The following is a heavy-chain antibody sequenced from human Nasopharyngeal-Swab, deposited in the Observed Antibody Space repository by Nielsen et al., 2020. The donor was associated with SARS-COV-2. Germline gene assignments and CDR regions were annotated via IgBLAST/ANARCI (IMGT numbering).Heavy chain of an antibody. CDR1: GYTFTSYA. Sequence: ASVKVSCKASGYTFTSYAMNWVRQAPGQGLEWMGWINTNTGNPTYAQGFTGRFVFPLDTSVSTAYLQISSLKAEDTAVYYCARGHVYYDSSGYPDAFDIWGQGTMVTVSS. CDR2: INTNTGNP. CDR3: ARGHVYYDSSGYPDAFDI. J-gene: IGHJ3*02. D-gene: IGHD3-22*01. V-gene: IGHV7-4-1*02.